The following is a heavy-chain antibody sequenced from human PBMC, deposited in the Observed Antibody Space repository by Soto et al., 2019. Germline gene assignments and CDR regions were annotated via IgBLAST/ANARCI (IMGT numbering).Heavy chain of an antibody. CDR2: ISAYNGNT. CDR1: GYTFTSYG. V-gene: IGHV1-18*01. J-gene: IGHJ4*02. D-gene: IGHD1-26*01. CDR3: ASLVPIVGATPPLDY. Sequence: QVQLVQSGAEVKKPGASVKVSCKASGYTFTSYGISRVRQAPGQGLEWMGWISAYNGNTNYAQKLQGRVTMTTDTSTSTAYMELRSLRSDDTAVYYCASLVPIVGATPPLDYWGQGTLVTVSS.